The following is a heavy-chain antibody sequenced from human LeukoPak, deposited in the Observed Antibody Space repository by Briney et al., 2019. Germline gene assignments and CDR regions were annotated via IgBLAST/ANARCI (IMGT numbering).Heavy chain of an antibody. J-gene: IGHJ4*02. Sequence: GGSLRLSCAASGFTFSSYEMNWVRQAPGKGLEWVSYISSSGSTIYYADSVKGRFTISRDNAKNSLYLQMNSLRAEDTAVYYCARDYDILTGYPSHFDYWGQGTLVTVSS. CDR2: ISSSGSTI. D-gene: IGHD3-9*01. CDR3: ARDYDILTGYPSHFDY. CDR1: GFTFSSYE. V-gene: IGHV3-48*03.